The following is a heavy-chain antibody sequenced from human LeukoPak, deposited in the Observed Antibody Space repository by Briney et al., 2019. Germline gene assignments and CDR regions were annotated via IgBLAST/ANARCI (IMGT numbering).Heavy chain of an antibody. V-gene: IGHV4-39*07. CDR2: VYYSGTT. CDR1: GGYISLSTYY. J-gene: IGHJ4*02. D-gene: IGHD6-13*01. Sequence: SETLSLTCTVSGGYISLSTYYWGWIRQPPGKGLEWIGSVYYSGTTKYNPSLKSRVTISIDTSKNQFSLKLSSVTAADTAVYYCAREEQQLARGVDYWGQGTLVTVSS. CDR3: AREEQQLARGVDY.